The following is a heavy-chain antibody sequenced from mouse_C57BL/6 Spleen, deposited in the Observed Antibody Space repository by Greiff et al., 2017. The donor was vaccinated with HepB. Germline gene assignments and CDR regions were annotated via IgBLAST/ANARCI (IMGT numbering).Heavy chain of an antibody. J-gene: IGHJ2*01. Sequence: VQLQQPGAELVMPGASVKLSCKASGYTFTSYWMHWVKQRPGQGLEWIGEIDPSDSYTNYNQKFKGKSTLTVDKSSSTAYMQLSSLTSEDSAVYYCARSWVTKVVGDYWGQGTTLTVSS. V-gene: IGHV1-69*01. CDR2: IDPSDSYT. D-gene: IGHD1-1*01. CDR3: ARSWVTKVVGDY. CDR1: GYTFTSYW.